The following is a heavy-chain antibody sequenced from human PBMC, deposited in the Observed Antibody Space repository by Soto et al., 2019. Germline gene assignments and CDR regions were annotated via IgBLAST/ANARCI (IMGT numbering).Heavy chain of an antibody. Sequence: QVQLQESGPGLVKPSQTLSLTCTVSGGSISSGGYYWSWIRQHPGKGLEWIGYIYYSGSTYYNPSLKSRVTISVDTSKNQFSLKLSSVTAADTAVYYCARVRDIVVVPAHQAFDPWGQGTLVTVSS. V-gene: IGHV4-31*03. D-gene: IGHD2-2*01. J-gene: IGHJ5*02. CDR2: IYYSGST. CDR1: GGSISSGGYY. CDR3: ARVRDIVVVPAHQAFDP.